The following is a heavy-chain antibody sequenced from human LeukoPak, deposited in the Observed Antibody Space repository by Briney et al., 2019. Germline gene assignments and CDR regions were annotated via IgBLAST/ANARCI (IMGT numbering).Heavy chain of an antibody. CDR3: VSNHQEYYYLSLDY. CDR1: AFTFSMSW. D-gene: IGHD3-10*01. Sequence: GGSLRLSCEASAFTFSMSWMSWVRQAPGKGLEWVSAISGSGGSTYYADSVKGRFTISRDNSKNTLYLQMNSLRAEDTAVYYCVSNHQEYYYLSLDYWGQGTLVTVSS. CDR2: ISGSGGST. V-gene: IGHV3-23*01. J-gene: IGHJ4*02.